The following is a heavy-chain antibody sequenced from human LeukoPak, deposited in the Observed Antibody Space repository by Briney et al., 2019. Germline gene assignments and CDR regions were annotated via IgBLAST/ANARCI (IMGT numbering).Heavy chain of an antibody. Sequence: ASVKVSCKASGYTFTSYYMHWVRQAPGQGLEWMGIINPSGGSTSYAQKFQGRVTMTRDTSISTAYMELSRLRSDDTAVYYCARALTTLHPNWFDPWGQGTLVTVSS. D-gene: IGHD4/OR15-4a*01. J-gene: IGHJ5*02. CDR1: GYTFTSYY. V-gene: IGHV1-46*01. CDR3: ARALTTLHPNWFDP. CDR2: INPSGGST.